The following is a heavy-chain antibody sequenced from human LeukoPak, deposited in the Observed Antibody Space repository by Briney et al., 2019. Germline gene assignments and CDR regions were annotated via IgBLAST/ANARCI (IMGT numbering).Heavy chain of an antibody. Sequence: SETLPLTCSVSGGAIGSDGYYWNWIRQHPGKGLEWIGYIYYSGSASYNPSLKSRVTISVDTSKNQFSLRLSSVTAADTAVYYCARGSYYGFSGDSWGQGSLVTASS. CDR2: IYYSGSA. CDR1: GGAIGSDGYY. V-gene: IGHV4-31*03. J-gene: IGHJ4*02. CDR3: ARGSYYGFSGDS. D-gene: IGHD3-10*01.